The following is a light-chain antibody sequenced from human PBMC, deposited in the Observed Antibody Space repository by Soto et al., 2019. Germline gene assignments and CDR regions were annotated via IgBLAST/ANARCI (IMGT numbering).Light chain of an antibody. J-gene: IGKJ1*01. CDR3: QQYGSSGT. CDR1: QSVSNNY. CDR2: GAS. V-gene: IGKV3-20*01. Sequence: ILLTQSPCTLSVSPGERATLSCRASQSVSNNYLAWYQQKPGQAPRLRIYGASNRATGIPDRLSGSGSGTDFTLTISRLEPEDFAVYYCQQYGSSGTFGQGTKVDIK.